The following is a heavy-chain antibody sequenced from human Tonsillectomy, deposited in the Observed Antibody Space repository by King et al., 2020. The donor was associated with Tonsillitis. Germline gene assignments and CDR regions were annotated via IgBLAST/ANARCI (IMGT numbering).Heavy chain of an antibody. V-gene: IGHV3-21*01. CDR3: ARGDTSGYYYFDY. D-gene: IGHD3-22*01. Sequence: VQLVESGGGLVKPGGSLRLSCAASGFTFSAYSMNWVRQAPGKGLEWVSSISSASNYIYYADSVQGRFTISRDNAKDSLYLQMNSLRAEDTAVYYCARGDTSGYYYFDYWGQGILVTVSS. J-gene: IGHJ4*02. CDR2: ISSASNYI. CDR1: GFTFSAYS.